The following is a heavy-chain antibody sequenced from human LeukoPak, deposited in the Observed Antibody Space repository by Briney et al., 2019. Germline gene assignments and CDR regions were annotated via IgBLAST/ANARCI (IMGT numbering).Heavy chain of an antibody. V-gene: IGHV4-59*01. CDR2: IYYSGST. CDR3: ARHCGGGSCYSSFDY. Sequence: SETLSLTCAVYGGSFSDYYWSWIRQPPGKGLEWIGYIYYSGSTKYNPSLESRVTISVDTTKNQLSLKLNSVTAADTAVYYCARHCGGGSCYSSFDYWGQGTLVTVSS. D-gene: IGHD2-15*01. CDR1: GGSFSDYY. J-gene: IGHJ4*02.